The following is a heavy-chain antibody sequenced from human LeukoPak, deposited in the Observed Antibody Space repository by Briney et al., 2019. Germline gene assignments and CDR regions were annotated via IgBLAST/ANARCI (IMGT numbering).Heavy chain of an antibody. Sequence: ASVKVSCKASGGTFSSYGISWVRQAPGQGLEWMGGIIPIFGTANYAQKFQGRVTITADESTTTAYMGLSSLRCEDTAVYYCARGHIYASGVDQWGQGTLVTVSS. CDR1: GGTFSSYG. V-gene: IGHV1-69*13. CDR2: IIPIFGTA. J-gene: IGHJ4*02. CDR3: ARGHIYASGVDQ. D-gene: IGHD3-10*01.